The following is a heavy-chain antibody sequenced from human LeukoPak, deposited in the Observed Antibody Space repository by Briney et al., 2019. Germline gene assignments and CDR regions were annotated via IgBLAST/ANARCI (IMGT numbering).Heavy chain of an antibody. J-gene: IGHJ4*02. CDR1: GFTFSSYG. D-gene: IGHD1-26*01. CDR2: ISYDGRNQ. Sequence: GGSLRLSCAPSGFTFSSYGMHGVREAPGKGREGVAVISYDGRNQYYADSVKGRFTISRHNSKNTLYLQMNSLRAEDTAVYYCAKDRVGAHLDYWGQGTLVTVPS. V-gene: IGHV3-30*18. CDR3: AKDRVGAHLDY.